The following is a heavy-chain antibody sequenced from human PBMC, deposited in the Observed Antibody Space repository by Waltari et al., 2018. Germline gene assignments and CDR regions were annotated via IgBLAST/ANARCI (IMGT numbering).Heavy chain of an antibody. Sequence: EVQLLESGGGLEQPGGSRRLSCAASGFTFSSYAMGWVRQAPGKGXEWVSAISGSGGSTYYXXXVKGRFTIXRDNSKNTLYLQMNSLRAEDTAVYYXAKGSGELMVYWGQGTXXXXSS. D-gene: IGHD2-8*01. CDR3: AKGSGELMVY. CDR2: ISGSGGST. J-gene: IGHJ4*02. CDR1: GFTFSSYA. V-gene: IGHV3-23*01.